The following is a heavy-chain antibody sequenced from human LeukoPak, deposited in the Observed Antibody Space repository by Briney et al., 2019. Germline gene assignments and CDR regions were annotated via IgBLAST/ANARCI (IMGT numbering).Heavy chain of an antibody. J-gene: IGHJ3*02. CDR2: IYYSGST. CDR1: GGSISSYY. CDR3: ALLDYYDSSGYYPLRAFDI. V-gene: IGHV4-59*12. D-gene: IGHD3-22*01. Sequence: SETLSLTCTVSGGSISSYYWSWIRQPPGKGLEWIGYIYYSGSTNYNPSLKSRVTISVDTSKNQFSLKLSSVTAADTAVYYCALLDYYDSSGYYPLRAFDIWGQGTMVTVSS.